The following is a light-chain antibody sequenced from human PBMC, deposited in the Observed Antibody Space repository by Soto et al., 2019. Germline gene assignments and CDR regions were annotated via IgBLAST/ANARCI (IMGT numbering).Light chain of an antibody. J-gene: IGKJ1*01. CDR3: QQYNNWPRT. CDR1: QSVSSN. CDR2: GAS. V-gene: IGKV3-15*01. Sequence: EVVTTQSPATLSVSPGERATLSCRASQSVSSNLAWYQQKPGQAPRLLIYGASTRATGISARFSGSGSGTEFTLTISSLQSEDFAVYYCQQYNNWPRTFGQGTKVDIK.